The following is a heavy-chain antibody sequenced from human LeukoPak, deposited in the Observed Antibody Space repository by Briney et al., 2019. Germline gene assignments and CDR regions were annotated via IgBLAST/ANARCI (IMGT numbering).Heavy chain of an antibody. V-gene: IGHV1-69*13. CDR3: ASSSARDYGSGSSWFDP. D-gene: IGHD3-10*01. CDR1: AGTFSSYA. J-gene: IGHJ5*02. Sequence: SVKVSCKASAGTFSSYAISWVRQAPGQGLESMRGIIPIFGTANYAQKFQGRVTITADESTSTAYMELSSLRSEDTAVYYCASSSARDYGSGSSWFDPWGQGTLVTVPS. CDR2: IIPIFGTA.